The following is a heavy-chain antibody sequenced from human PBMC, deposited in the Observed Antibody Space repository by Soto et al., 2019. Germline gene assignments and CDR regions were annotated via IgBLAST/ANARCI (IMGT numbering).Heavy chain of an antibody. CDR2: IHYSGST. D-gene: IGHD2-21*01. Sequence: PSETLSLTGTVYRGSIRSYYWNWIRRPPGKGLEWIGYIHYSGSTNYNPSLKSRVTISVDTSKNQFSLKLTSVTAADTAVYYCASSPYCGGDCPFDFWGQGTLVTVSS. CDR1: RGSIRSYY. J-gene: IGHJ4*02. CDR3: ASSPYCGGDCPFDF. V-gene: IGHV4-59*01.